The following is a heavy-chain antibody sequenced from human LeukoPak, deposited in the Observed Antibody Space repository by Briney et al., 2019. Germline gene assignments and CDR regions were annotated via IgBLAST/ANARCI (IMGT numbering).Heavy chain of an antibody. Sequence: GGSLRLSCAASGFTVSSNYMSWVRQAPGKGLEWVSVIYSGGSTYYADSVKGRFTISRDNSKNTLYLQMNILRAEDTAVYYCASLGYCSSTSCYTVIGHGDYYYMDVWGKGTTVTVSS. V-gene: IGHV3-53*01. CDR1: GFTVSSNY. CDR2: IYSGGST. J-gene: IGHJ6*03. CDR3: ASLGYCSSTSCYTVIGHGDYYYMDV. D-gene: IGHD2-2*02.